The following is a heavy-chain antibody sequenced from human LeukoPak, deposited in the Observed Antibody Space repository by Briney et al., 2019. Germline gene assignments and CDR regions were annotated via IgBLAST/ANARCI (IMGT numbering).Heavy chain of an antibody. CDR3: AREAGSDFDY. V-gene: IGHV3-21*01. CDR1: GFTFGSYS. CDR2: ISSSSSYI. D-gene: IGHD6-25*01. Sequence: GGSLRLSCAASGFTFGSYSMNWVRQAPGKGLEWVSSISSSSSYIYYADSVKGRFTISRDNAKNSLYLQMNSLRAEDTAVYYCAREAGSDFDYWGQGTLVTVSS. J-gene: IGHJ4*02.